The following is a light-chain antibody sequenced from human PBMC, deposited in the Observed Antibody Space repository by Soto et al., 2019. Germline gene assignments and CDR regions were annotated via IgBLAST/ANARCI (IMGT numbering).Light chain of an antibody. V-gene: IGKV3-11*01. J-gene: IGKJ2*01. CDR3: QQRSTWPYT. CDR2: DAS. CDR1: QSVSSN. Sequence: EIVLTQSPATLSLSPGESASLSCRASQSVSSNLAWYQQKPGQAPRLLISDASNRATGIPARFTGSGSGTDFTLTISSLEPEDFAVYYCQQRSTWPYTFGQGTKLEIK.